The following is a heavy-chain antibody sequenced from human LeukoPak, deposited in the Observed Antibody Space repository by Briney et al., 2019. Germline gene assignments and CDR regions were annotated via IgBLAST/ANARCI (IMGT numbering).Heavy chain of an antibody. V-gene: IGHV4-39*01. J-gene: IGHJ4*02. CDR2: IYYSGST. CDR3: ASPVYYYDSSGYYYPFNY. D-gene: IGHD3-22*01. CDR1: GGSISSSSYY. Sequence: SETLSLTCTVSGGSISSSSYYWGWIRQPPGKGLEWIGSIYYSGSTYYNPSLKSRVTISVDTSKNQFSLKLSSVTAADTAVYYCASPVYYYDSSGYYYPFNYWGQGTLVTVSS.